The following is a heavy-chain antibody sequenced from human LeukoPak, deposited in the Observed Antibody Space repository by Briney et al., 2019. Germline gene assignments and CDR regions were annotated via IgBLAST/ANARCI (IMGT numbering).Heavy chain of an antibody. D-gene: IGHD3-9*01. CDR3: ARTLRYFDWFRDAFDI. V-gene: IGHV1-8*02. Sequence: ASVKVSCKASGYTFTGYYMHWVRQAPGQGLEWMGWMNPNSGNTGYAQKFQGRVTMTRNTSISTAYMELSSLRSEDTAVYYCARTLRYFDWFRDAFDIWGQGTMVTVSS. CDR1: GYTFTGYY. J-gene: IGHJ3*02. CDR2: MNPNSGNT.